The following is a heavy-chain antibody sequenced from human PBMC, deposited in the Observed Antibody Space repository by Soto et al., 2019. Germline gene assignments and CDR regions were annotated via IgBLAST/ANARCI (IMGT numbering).Heavy chain of an antibody. CDR2: IIPILGIA. D-gene: IGHD4-17*01. CDR1: GGTFSSYA. J-gene: IGHJ5*02. CDR3: ARESPSPTVTTLYNWFDP. V-gene: IGHV1-69*04. Sequence: QVQLVQSGAEVKKPGSSVKVPCKASGGTFSSYAITWVRQSPGQGLEWMGRIIPILGIANYAQKFQGRVTITADKSTRTAYMELSSLRSEDTAVYYCARESPSPTVTTLYNWFDPWGQGTLVTVSS.